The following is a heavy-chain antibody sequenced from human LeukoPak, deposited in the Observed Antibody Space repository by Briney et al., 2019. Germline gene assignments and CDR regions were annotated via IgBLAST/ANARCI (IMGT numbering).Heavy chain of an antibody. CDR2: VYLGDSDT. Sequence: GESLKISCKGSGYNFPNYWIAWVGQMPGKGLEWMGIVYLGDSDTRYSPSFQGQVTISADKSISTAYVQWSSLKASDSAMYYCARHQNVGATSPFDYWGQGTLVTVSP. CDR3: ARHQNVGATSPFDY. V-gene: IGHV5-51*01. CDR1: GYNFPNYW. J-gene: IGHJ4*02. D-gene: IGHD1-26*01.